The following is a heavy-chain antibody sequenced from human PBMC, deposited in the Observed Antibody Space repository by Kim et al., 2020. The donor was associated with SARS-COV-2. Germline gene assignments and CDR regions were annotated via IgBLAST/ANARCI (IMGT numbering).Heavy chain of an antibody. CDR2: ISGSGGST. V-gene: IGHV3-23*01. CDR1: GFTFSSYA. CDR3: AKDRLRFLEWLGSLDY. J-gene: IGHJ4*02. Sequence: GGSLRLSCAASGFTFSSYAMSWVRQAPGKGLEWVSAISGSGGSTYYADSVKGRFTISRDNSKNTLYLQMNSLRAEDTAVYYCAKDRLRFLEWLGSLDYWGQGTLVTVSS. D-gene: IGHD3-3*01.